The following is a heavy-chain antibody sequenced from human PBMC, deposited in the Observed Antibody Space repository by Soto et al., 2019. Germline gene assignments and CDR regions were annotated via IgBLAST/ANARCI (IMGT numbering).Heavy chain of an antibody. J-gene: IGHJ6*03. CDR3: ARNGRDGFQSYYYMDV. CDR1: GGTFSSYA. CDR2: IIPIFGTA. V-gene: IGHV1-69*13. D-gene: IGHD2-8*01. Sequence: SVKVSCKASGGTFSSYAISWVRQAPGQGPEWMGGIIPIFGTANYAQKFQGRVTITADESTSTAYMELSSLRSEDTAVYYCARNGRDGFQSYYYMDVWGKGTTVTVSS.